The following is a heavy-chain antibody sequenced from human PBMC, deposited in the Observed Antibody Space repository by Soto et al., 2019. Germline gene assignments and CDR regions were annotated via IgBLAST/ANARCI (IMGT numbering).Heavy chain of an antibody. Sequence: SETLSLTCTVSGGSISSGGYYWSWIRQHPGKGLEWIGSIYYSGSTYYNPSLKSRVTISVDTSKNQFSLKLSSVTAADTVVYYCASPRIAFYNWFDPWGQGTLVTVSS. J-gene: IGHJ5*02. CDR3: ASPRIAFYNWFDP. CDR2: IYYSGST. D-gene: IGHD3-3*02. CDR1: GGSISSGGYY. V-gene: IGHV4-39*01.